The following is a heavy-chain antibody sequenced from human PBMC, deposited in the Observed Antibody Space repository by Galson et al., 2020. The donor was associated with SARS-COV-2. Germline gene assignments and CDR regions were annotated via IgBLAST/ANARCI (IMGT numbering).Heavy chain of an antibody. CDR1: GYTFTGHY. J-gene: IGHJ6*02. D-gene: IGHD3-10*01. CDR2: INPHSGGT. Sequence: ASVKVSCKPSGYTFTGHYMHWVRQAPGQGLEWMGWINPHSGGTTYAQKFQGRVTMTRDTSISTAYMELSRLRSDDTSIYYCARAGQSPDYYYYYNLDVWGQGTTVTVSS. CDR3: ARAGQSPDYYYYYNLDV. V-gene: IGHV1-2*02.